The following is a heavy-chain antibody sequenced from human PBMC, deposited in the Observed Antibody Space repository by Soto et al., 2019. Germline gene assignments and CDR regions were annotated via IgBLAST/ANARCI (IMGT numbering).Heavy chain of an antibody. J-gene: IGHJ4*02. CDR3: ARDERGHCGGTSCPNFDY. Sequence: QVQLVQSGPEVKEPGASVKVSCKASGYTFNTYGISWVRQAPGQGREWMGWISPYNSKPNYATKFHGRVTVTIDTSTSTVYMEVRNLRSDDTAVYYCARDERGHCGGTSCPNFDYWGQGNLVTVSS. D-gene: IGHD2-2*03. CDR1: GYTFNTYG. CDR2: ISPYNSKP. V-gene: IGHV1-18*01.